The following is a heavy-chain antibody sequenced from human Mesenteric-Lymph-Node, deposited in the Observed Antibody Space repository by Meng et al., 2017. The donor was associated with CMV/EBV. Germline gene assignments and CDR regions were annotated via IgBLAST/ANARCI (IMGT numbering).Heavy chain of an antibody. Sequence: GESLKISCAASGFTFSSYAMHWVRQAPGKGLEWVAVISYDGSNKYYADSVKGRFTISRDNSKNTLYLQMNSLRAEDTAVYYCASFHPGPYYYYYGMDVWGQGTTVTVSS. J-gene: IGHJ6*02. CDR2: ISYDGSNK. CDR1: GFTFSSYA. V-gene: IGHV3-30-3*01. CDR3: ASFHPGPYYYYYGMDV. D-gene: IGHD2/OR15-2a*01.